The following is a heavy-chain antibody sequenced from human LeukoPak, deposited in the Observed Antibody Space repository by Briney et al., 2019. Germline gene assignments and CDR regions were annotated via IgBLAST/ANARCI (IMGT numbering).Heavy chain of an antibody. CDR1: GGSISGYH. V-gene: IGHV4-4*07. CDR2: IYSTGST. CDR3: ARAVYNSGWYRVDY. J-gene: IGHJ4*02. D-gene: IGHD6-19*01. Sequence: PSETPSLTCAVSGGSISGYHWGWIRQPAGKRLEWIGRIYSTGSTNYNPSLESRVTMSVDASKKQFSLKLSSVTAADTAVYYCARAVYNSGWYRVDYWGQGTLVTVSS.